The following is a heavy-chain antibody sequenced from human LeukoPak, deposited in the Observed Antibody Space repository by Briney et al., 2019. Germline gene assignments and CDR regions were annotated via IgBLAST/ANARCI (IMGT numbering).Heavy chain of an antibody. CDR2: IYPGDSDT. Sequence: GESLKISCKGSGYSFTSYWIGWVRQMPGKGLEWMGIIYPGDSDTRYSPSFQGQVTISADKSISTAYLQWSSLKASDTAMYYCARLGASTVTTLYYYYYYYMDVWGKGTTVTISS. CDR3: ARLGASTVTTLYYYYYYYMDV. D-gene: IGHD4-17*01. J-gene: IGHJ6*03. V-gene: IGHV5-51*01. CDR1: GYSFTSYW.